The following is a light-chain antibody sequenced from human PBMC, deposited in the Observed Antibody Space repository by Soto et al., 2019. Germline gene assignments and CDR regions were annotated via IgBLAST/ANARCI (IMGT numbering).Light chain of an antibody. CDR3: ATWDGSLPGEV. J-gene: IGLJ2*01. Sequence: QSALTQPPSASGSPGQSVTISCTGTRSDVGTYNYVSWYQQHPGKAPKLLIYDNNKRPSGIPDRFSGSKSGTSGTLDITGLQTGDEADYYCATWDGSLPGEVFGGGTKLTVL. V-gene: IGLV1-51*01. CDR2: DNN. CDR1: RSDVGTYNY.